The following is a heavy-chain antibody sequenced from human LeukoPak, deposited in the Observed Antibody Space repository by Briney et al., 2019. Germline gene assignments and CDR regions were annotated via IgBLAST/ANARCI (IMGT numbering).Heavy chain of an antibody. D-gene: IGHD6-13*01. Sequence: ASVKVSCKASGGTFSSFAISWVRQAPGQGLEWMGRIIPILGIANYAQKFQGRVTITADKSTSTAYMELSSLRSEDTAVYYCARGSGQQLHGEYFRHWGQGTLVTVSS. V-gene: IGHV1-69*04. CDR1: GGTFSSFA. J-gene: IGHJ1*01. CDR2: IIPILGIA. CDR3: ARGSGQQLHGEYFRH.